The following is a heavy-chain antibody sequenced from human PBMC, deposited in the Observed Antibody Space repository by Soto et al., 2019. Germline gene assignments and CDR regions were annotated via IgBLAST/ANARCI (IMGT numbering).Heavy chain of an antibody. CDR2: IDPSDSYT. Sequence: RGESLKISCNGSGYSFTIYWISWVRQMPGKGLEWMGRIDPSDSYTNYSPSFQGHVTISADKSISTAYLQWSSLKASDTAMYYCARLDCSSTSCYYYYGMDVWGQGTTVTVSS. CDR1: GYSFTIYW. CDR3: ARLDCSSTSCYYYYGMDV. D-gene: IGHD2-2*01. J-gene: IGHJ6*02. V-gene: IGHV5-10-1*01.